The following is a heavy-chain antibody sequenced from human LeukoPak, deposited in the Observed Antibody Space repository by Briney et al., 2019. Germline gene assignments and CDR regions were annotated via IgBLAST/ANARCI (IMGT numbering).Heavy chain of an antibody. CDR2: IKEDGSDK. Sequence: GGSLRLSCAASGFTFSSYSMDWVRQAPGKGLEWVANIKEDGSDKYYVDSVRGRFTISRDNAKNSLYLQMNSLRAEYTAVYYCARGGGSRYYYYYYMDLWGKGITVTVSS. D-gene: IGHD1-26*01. CDR1: GFTFSSYS. V-gene: IGHV3-7*02. CDR3: ARGGGSRYYYYYYMDL. J-gene: IGHJ6*03.